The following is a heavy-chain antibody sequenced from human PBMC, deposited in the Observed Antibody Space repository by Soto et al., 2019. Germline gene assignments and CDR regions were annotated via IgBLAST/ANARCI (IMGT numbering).Heavy chain of an antibody. J-gene: IGHJ6*02. Sequence: QVQLVQSGAEVKKPGASVKVSCKASGYTFPNYGISWVRQAPGQGLEWMGWISHWGNTNYAQKLQGRVTMTTDTSTSTAYMELRSLRSDDTAVYYCARDFRNYGGNPYYYGMDVWGQGTTVTVSS. V-gene: IGHV1-18*01. CDR1: GYTFPNYG. CDR2: ISHWGNT. D-gene: IGHD4-17*01. CDR3: ARDFRNYGGNPYYYGMDV.